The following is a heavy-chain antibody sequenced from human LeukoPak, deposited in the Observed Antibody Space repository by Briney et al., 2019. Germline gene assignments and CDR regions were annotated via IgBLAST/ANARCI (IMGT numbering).Heavy chain of an antibody. CDR3: AKDRYYDILTGYYADAFDI. CDR1: GFTFSSYS. J-gene: IGHJ3*02. Sequence: GGSLRLSCAASGFTFSSYSMNWVRQAPGKGLEWVSYISTSSSTIYYADSVKGRFTISRDNSKNTLYLQMNSLRAEDTAVYYCAKDRYYDILTGYYADAFDIWGQGTMVTVSS. D-gene: IGHD3-9*01. V-gene: IGHV3-48*01. CDR2: ISTSSSTI.